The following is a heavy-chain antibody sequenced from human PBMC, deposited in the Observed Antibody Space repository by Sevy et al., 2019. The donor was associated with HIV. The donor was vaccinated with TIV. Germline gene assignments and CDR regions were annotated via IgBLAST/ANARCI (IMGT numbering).Heavy chain of an antibody. Sequence: SETLSLTCTVSGGSISSGSYYWSWIRQPAGKGLEWIGRIYTSGSTNYNPSLKSRVTISVDTSKNHFSLKLSSVTAADTAVYYCAREGGSGSFDDAFDIWGQGTMVTVSS. CDR3: AREGGSGSFDDAFDI. V-gene: IGHV4-61*02. J-gene: IGHJ3*02. D-gene: IGHD3-10*01. CDR2: IYTSGST. CDR1: GGSISSGSYY.